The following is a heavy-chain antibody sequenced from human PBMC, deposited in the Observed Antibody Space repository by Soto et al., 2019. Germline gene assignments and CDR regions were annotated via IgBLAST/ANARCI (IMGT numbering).Heavy chain of an antibody. J-gene: IGHJ6*02. Sequence: SETLSLTCTVSGGSISSSSYYWGWIRQPPGKGLEWIGSIYYSGSTYYNPSLKSRVTISVDTSKNQFSLKLSSVTAADTAVYYCASHYYGSGSCLGRTRLYGMDVWGQGTTVTVSS. CDR3: ASHYYGSGSCLGRTRLYGMDV. CDR1: GGSISSSSYY. V-gene: IGHV4-39*01. D-gene: IGHD3-10*01. CDR2: IYYSGST.